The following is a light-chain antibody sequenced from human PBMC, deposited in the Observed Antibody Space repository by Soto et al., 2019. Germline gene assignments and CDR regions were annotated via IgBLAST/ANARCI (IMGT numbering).Light chain of an antibody. V-gene: IGLV1-40*01. CDR1: SSNIGAGFD. CDR3: QSYDSSLSGVI. CDR2: ANT. Sequence: QSVLTQPPSVSGAPGQRVAISCTGSSSNIGAGFDVHWYQQLPGTAPKLLIYANTNRPSGVPDRFSCSKSGTSASLAITGLQAEDDADYYCQSYDSSLSGVIFGGGTKVTVL. J-gene: IGLJ2*01.